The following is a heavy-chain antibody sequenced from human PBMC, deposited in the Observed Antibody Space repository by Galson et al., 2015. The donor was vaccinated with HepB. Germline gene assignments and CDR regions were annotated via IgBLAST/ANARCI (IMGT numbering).Heavy chain of an antibody. J-gene: IGHJ6*03. Sequence: SLRLSCAASGFTVSSNYMSWVRQAPGKGLEWVSVIYSGGSTYYADSVKGRFTISRDNSKNTLYLQMNSLRAEDTAVYYCAREKGYYYYYYMDVWGKGTTVTVSS. CDR1: GFTVSSNY. V-gene: IGHV3-53*01. CDR3: AREKGYYYYYYMDV. CDR2: IYSGGST.